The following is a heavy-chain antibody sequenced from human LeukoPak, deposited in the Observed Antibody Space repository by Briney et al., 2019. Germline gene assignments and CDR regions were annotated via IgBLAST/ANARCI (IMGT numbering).Heavy chain of an antibody. CDR3: ARGHPFDY. CDR2: INHSGST. V-gene: IGHV4-34*01. J-gene: IGHJ4*02. CDR1: GGSFSGYY. Sequence: PSETLSLTCAVYGGSFSGYYWSWIRQPPGKGLEWIGEINHSGSTNYNPSLKSRVTISVDTSKNQFSLKLSSVTAADTAVYYCARGHPFDYWGQGTLVTVS.